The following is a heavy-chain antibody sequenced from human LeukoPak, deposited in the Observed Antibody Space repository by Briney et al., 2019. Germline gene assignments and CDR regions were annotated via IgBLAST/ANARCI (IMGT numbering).Heavy chain of an antibody. V-gene: IGHV3-30-3*01. CDR2: ISYDGSNK. Sequence: GGSLRLSCAASGFTFSSYAMHWVRQAPGKGLEWVAVISYDGSNKYYADSVKGRFTISRDNSKNTLYLQMNSLRAEDTAVYYCARAGMIEYFDYWGQGTLVTVSS. J-gene: IGHJ4*02. CDR1: GFTFSSYA. D-gene: IGHD3-22*01. CDR3: ARAGMIEYFDY.